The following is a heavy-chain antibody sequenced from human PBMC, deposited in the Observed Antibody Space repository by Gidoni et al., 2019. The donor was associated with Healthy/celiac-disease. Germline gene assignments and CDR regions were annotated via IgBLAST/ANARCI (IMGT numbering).Heavy chain of an antibody. D-gene: IGHD4-4*01. J-gene: IGHJ6*03. CDR3: ARDYSNYLDYYYMDV. Sequence: EVQLLESGGGLVQPGGSLRLSCAASGFTFRRYAMSCVRQAPGKGLGWGSAISGSGGSKYYADAGKGRVTISRDNSKNTLYLQMNSLRAEDTAVYYCARDYSNYLDYYYMDVWGKGTTVTVSS. CDR2: ISGSGGSK. V-gene: IGHV3-23*01. CDR1: GFTFRRYA.